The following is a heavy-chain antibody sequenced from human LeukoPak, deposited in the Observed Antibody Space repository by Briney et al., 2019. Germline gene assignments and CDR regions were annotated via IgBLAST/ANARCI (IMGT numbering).Heavy chain of an antibody. V-gene: IGHV3-23*01. CDR2: ISSSGGSS. CDR3: ARGYCSGGSCYPFDY. CDR1: GFTFSSYA. D-gene: IGHD2-15*01. Sequence: GGSLRLSCAASGFTFSSYAMSWVRQAPGKGLEWVSTISSSGGSSYYADSVKGRFTISRDNAKNSLYLQMNSLRAEDTAVYYCARGYCSGGSCYPFDYWGQGTLVTVSS. J-gene: IGHJ4*02.